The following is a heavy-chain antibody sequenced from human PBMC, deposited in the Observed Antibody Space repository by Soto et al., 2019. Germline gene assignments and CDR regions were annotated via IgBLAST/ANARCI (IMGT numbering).Heavy chain of an antibody. Sequence: EVQLVESGGGLVKPGGSLRLSCAASGFTFSNAWMSWVRQAPGKGLEWVGRIKSKTDGGTTDYAAPVKGRFTISRDDSKNTLYLQMNSLKTEDTAVYYCTTEYDYFWGSYPGGGRGQGTLVTVSS. CDR3: TTEYDYFWGSYPGGG. D-gene: IGHD3-16*02. CDR2: IKSKTDGGTT. CDR1: GFTFSNAW. V-gene: IGHV3-15*01. J-gene: IGHJ4*02.